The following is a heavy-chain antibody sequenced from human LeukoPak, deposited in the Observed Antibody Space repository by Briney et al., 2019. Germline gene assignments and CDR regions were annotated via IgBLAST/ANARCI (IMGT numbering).Heavy chain of an antibody. V-gene: IGHV3-7*03. CDR1: GFIFKDYW. Sequence: GGSLRLSCAASGFIFKDYWMLWVRQAPGKGLEWVANIKQDGSEKYYVDSVKGRFTISRDNAKNSLYLQMNTLRAEDTAMYYCAKDAQPRSRWFDPWGQGTLVTVSS. CDR2: IKQDGSEK. D-gene: IGHD3-16*01. CDR3: AKDAQPRSRWFDP. J-gene: IGHJ5*02.